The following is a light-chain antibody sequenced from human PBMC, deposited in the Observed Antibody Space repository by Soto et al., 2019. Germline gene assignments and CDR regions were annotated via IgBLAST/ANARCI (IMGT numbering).Light chain of an antibody. V-gene: IGLV2-14*01. CDR2: EVS. Sequence: QSVLTQPASVSGSPGQSITISCTGTSGDVGGYYYVSWYQQLPGKAPKLMISEVSNRPSGVSNRFSGSKSGNTASLTISGLQAEDEADYYCLSYTASSTFVFGTGTKLTVL. CDR1: SGDVGGYYY. CDR3: LSYTASSTFV. J-gene: IGLJ1*01.